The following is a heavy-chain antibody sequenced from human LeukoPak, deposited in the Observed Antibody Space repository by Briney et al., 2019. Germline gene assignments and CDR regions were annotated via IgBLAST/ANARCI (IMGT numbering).Heavy chain of an antibody. D-gene: IGHD2-2*01. V-gene: IGHV3-43D*03. Sequence: PGGSLRLSCAASGFTFDDYAMHWVRQAPGKGLEWVSPISWDGGSTYYADSVKGRFTISRDNSKNSLYLQMNSLRAEDTALYYCAKDGDCSSTSCTYYYYMDVWGKGTTVTVSS. CDR3: AKDGDCSSTSCTYYYYMDV. CDR1: GFTFDDYA. J-gene: IGHJ6*03. CDR2: ISWDGGST.